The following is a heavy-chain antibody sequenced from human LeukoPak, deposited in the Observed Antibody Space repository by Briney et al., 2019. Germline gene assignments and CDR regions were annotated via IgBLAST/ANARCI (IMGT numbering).Heavy chain of an antibody. CDR3: ARQILYYDSSGLDY. CDR1: GGSFSGYY. D-gene: IGHD3-22*01. V-gene: IGHV4-34*01. J-gene: IGHJ4*02. CDR2: INHSGST. Sequence: SETLSLTCAVYGGSFSGYYWSWIRQPPGKGLEWIGEINHSGSTNYNPSLKSRVTISVDTSKNQFSLKLSSVTAADTAVYYCARQILYYDSSGLDYWGQGTLVTVSS.